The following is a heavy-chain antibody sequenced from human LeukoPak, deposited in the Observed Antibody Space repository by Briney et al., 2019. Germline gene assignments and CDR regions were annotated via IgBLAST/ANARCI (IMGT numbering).Heavy chain of an antibody. CDR3: ARIVGATWGNYYYYYMDV. J-gene: IGHJ6*03. V-gene: IGHV4-59*01. Sequence: PSETLSLTCTVSGGSISSYYWSWIRQPPGKGLEWIGYIYYSGNTNYNPSLKSRITISVDTSKNQFSLNLSSVTAADTAVYYCARIVGATWGNYYYYYMDVWGKGTTVTVSS. CDR2: IYYSGNT. CDR1: GGSISSYY. D-gene: IGHD1-26*01.